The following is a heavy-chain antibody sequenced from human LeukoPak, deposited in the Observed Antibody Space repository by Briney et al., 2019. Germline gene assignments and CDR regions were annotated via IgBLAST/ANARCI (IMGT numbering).Heavy chain of an antibody. J-gene: IGHJ4*02. CDR3: ARPQISGSYRLDY. CDR1: GYNFTNYW. V-gene: IGHV5-51*01. D-gene: IGHD1-26*01. Sequence: GESLKISCKGSGYNFTNYWIGWVRQMPGKGLEWMGIIYPGDSDTTYSPSFQGQVTISADKSISTAYLQWSSLKASDTAMYYCARPQISGSYRLDYWGQGTLVTVSS. CDR2: IYPGDSDT.